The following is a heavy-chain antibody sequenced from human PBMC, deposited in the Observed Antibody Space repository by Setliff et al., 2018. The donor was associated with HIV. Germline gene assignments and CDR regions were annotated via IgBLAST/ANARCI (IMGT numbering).Heavy chain of an antibody. CDR1: GGSFSDHQ. J-gene: IGHJ2*01. Sequence: PSETLSLTCAVYGGSFSDHQWTWIRQSPGKGLEWIGEINHSGNSNYNPSLKRRVTISVDTSKNQFSLRMTSLTGADTAIYFCARGLGYNNFWSGYFHGWHFDLWGRGTLVTVSS. V-gene: IGHV4-34*01. CDR2: INHSGNS. D-gene: IGHD3-3*01. CDR3: ARGLGYNNFWSGYFHGWHFDL.